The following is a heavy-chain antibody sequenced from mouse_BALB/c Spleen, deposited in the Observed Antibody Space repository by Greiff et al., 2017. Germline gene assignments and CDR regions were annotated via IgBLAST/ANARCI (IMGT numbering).Heavy chain of an antibody. CDR2: IYPGDGDT. V-gene: IGHV1-82*01. CDR3: ARWLLPYYAMDY. Sequence: VQLQESGPELVKPGASVKISCKASGYAFSSSWMNWVKQRPGQGLEWIGRIYPGDGDTNYNGKFKGKATLTADKSSSTAYMQLSSLTSVDSAVYFCARWLLPYYAMDYWGQGTSVTVSS. CDR1: GYAFSSSW. D-gene: IGHD2-3*01. J-gene: IGHJ4*01.